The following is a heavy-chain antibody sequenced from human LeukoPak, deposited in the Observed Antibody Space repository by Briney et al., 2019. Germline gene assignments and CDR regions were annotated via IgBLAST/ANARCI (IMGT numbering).Heavy chain of an antibody. J-gene: IGHJ4*02. CDR2: ISGDGSST. V-gene: IGHV3-74*03. Sequence: GGSLRLSCAASGFTFSSYSMNWVRQVPGKRLVWVSRISGDGSSTTYADSVKGRFTISRDNAKNTLYLQMSSLRAEDTAVYYCVRDRETTVTTLDFWGQGTVVTVSS. CDR3: VRDRETTVTTLDF. D-gene: IGHD4-11*01. CDR1: GFTFSSYS.